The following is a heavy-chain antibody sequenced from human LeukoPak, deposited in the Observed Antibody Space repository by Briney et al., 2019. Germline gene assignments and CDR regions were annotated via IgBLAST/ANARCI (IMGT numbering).Heavy chain of an antibody. Sequence: PGGSLRLSCAASGFTFSSYAMSWVRQAPGKGLEWISAISDSGGSAFYADSVKGRFTISRDNSKNTLYLQMNSLRAEDTAVYYCARDGIAAAVDIWGQGTMVTVSS. D-gene: IGHD6-13*01. CDR3: ARDGIAAAVDI. V-gene: IGHV3-23*01. CDR2: ISDSGGSA. CDR1: GFTFSSYA. J-gene: IGHJ3*02.